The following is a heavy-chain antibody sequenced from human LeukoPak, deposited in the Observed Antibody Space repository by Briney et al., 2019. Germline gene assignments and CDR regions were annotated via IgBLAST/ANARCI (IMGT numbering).Heavy chain of an antibody. J-gene: IGHJ4*02. D-gene: IGHD2-2*02. CDR2: INHSGST. Sequence: PSESLSLTCAVYGGSFSGYYWSWIRQPPGKGLEWIGEINHSGSTNYNPSLKSRVTKSVDTSKNQFSLKLSSVTAADTAVYYCARGQYCSSTSCYKGGYFDYWGQGTLVTVSS. V-gene: IGHV4-34*01. CDR3: ARGQYCSSTSCYKGGYFDY. CDR1: GGSFSGYY.